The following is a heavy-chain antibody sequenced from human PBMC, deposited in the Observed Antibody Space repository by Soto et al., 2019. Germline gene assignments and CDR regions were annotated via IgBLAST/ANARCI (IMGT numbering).Heavy chain of an antibody. D-gene: IGHD3-10*02. CDR1: GGSISSGGYY. CDR3: ARAMFREFLFDY. V-gene: IGHV4-31*03. J-gene: IGHJ4*02. Sequence: PSETLSLTCTVSGGSISSGGYYWSWIRQHPGKGLEWIGYIYYSGSTYYNPSLKSRVTISVDTSKNQFSLKLSSVTAADTAVYYCARAMFREFLFDYWGQGTLVTVSS. CDR2: IYYSGST.